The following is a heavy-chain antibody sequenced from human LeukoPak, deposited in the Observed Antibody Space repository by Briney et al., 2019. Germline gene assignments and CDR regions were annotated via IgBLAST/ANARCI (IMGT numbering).Heavy chain of an antibody. J-gene: IGHJ4*02. CDR2: INPNSGT. CDR1: GYTFSGYY. V-gene: IGHV1-2*02. D-gene: IGHD6-13*01. Sequence: ASVKVSCKASGYTFSGYYIHWVRQGPGQGLEWMGWINPNSGTNYAQNFQGGVTMTRDTSISTAYMELSRLRSDDTAVYYCAREEQHQRGRHFEYWGQGTLVTVSS. CDR3: AREEQHQRGRHFEY.